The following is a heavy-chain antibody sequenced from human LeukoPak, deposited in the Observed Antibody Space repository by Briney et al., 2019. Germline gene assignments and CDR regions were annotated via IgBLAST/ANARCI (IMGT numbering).Heavy chain of an antibody. CDR1: GYTFTSYG. V-gene: IGHV1-18*01. Sequence: ASVKVSCKASGYTFTSYGIGWVRQAPGQGLEWMGWISAYNGNTNYAQKLQGRVTMTTDTSTSTAYMELRSLRSDDTAVYYCARVSIVVVPAALDYWGQGTLVTVSS. CDR2: ISAYNGNT. J-gene: IGHJ4*02. D-gene: IGHD2-2*01. CDR3: ARVSIVVVPAALDY.